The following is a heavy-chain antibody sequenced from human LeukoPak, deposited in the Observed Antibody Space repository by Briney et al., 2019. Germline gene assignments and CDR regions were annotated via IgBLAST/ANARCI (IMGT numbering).Heavy chain of an antibody. D-gene: IGHD4-17*01. CDR1: GGSISSYY. V-gene: IGHV4-59*01. CDR3: AKEKTKTPFRPGEATVTKGYFDY. CDR2: IYYSGST. Sequence: SETLSLTCTVSGGSISSYYWSWIRQPPGKGLEWIGYIYYSGSTSYNPSLKSRVTISIDTSKKQFSLKLSSVTAADTAEYYCAKEKTKTPFRPGEATVTKGYFDYWGQGTLVTVSS. J-gene: IGHJ4*02.